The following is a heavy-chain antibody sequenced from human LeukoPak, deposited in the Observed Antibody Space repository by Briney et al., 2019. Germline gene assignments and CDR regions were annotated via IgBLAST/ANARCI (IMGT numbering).Heavy chain of an antibody. Sequence: GGPLRLSCAASGFTFSNYGMRWVRQAPGKGLEWVSFICDGGGSTYYADSVKGRFTISRDNSKNTLYLQMDSLRVEGTAVYYCARSHPSDASGGSNPYFDNWGQGTLVTVSS. V-gene: IGHV3-23*01. CDR1: GFTFSNYG. CDR3: ARSHPSDASGGSNPYFDN. D-gene: IGHD2-15*01. J-gene: IGHJ4*02. CDR2: ICDGGGST.